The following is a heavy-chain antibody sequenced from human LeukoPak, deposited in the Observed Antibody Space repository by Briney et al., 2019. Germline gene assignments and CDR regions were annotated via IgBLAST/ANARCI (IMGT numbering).Heavy chain of an antibody. Sequence: SEALSLTCTVSGGSIGTYYWSWIRQSPGKGLEWIGYIYVTGTRYNPYLQSRVTISVDRSRNQFFLKMSSVTAADTAVYYCARHIGGGIEDMDVWGKGTKVIVSS. CDR1: GGSIGTYY. D-gene: IGHD3-16*02. V-gene: IGHV4-59*08. CDR3: ARHIGGGIEDMDV. CDR2: IYVTGT. J-gene: IGHJ6*03.